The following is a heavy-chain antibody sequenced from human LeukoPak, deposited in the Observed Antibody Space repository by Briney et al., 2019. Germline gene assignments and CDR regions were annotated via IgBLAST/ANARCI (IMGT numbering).Heavy chain of an antibody. CDR3: ARASHDYGDYSHFDY. CDR1: GGSFSGYY. J-gene: IGHJ4*02. D-gene: IGHD4-17*01. V-gene: IGHV4-34*01. Sequence: SETLSLTCAVYGGSFSGYYWSWIRQPPGKGLEWIGEINHSGSTNYNPSLKSRVTISVDTSKNQFSLKLSSVTAADTAVYYCARASHDYGDYSHFDYWGQGTLVTVSS. CDR2: INHSGST.